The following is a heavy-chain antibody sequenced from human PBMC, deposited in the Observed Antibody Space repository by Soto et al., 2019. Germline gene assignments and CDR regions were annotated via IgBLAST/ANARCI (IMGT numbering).Heavy chain of an antibody. CDR1: GFTFRRNG. CDR2: IWYDGSNK. J-gene: IGHJ4*02. V-gene: IGHV3-33*01. D-gene: IGHD2-15*01. CDR3: ARDRGEGYCSGGSCYSFDY. Sequence: GGSLRLSCAASGFTFRRNGVHWVRQAPGKGLEWVAVIWYDGSNKYYADSVKGRFTISRDNSKNTLYLQMNSLRAEDTAVYYCARDRGEGYCSGGSCYSFDYWGQGTQVTVSS.